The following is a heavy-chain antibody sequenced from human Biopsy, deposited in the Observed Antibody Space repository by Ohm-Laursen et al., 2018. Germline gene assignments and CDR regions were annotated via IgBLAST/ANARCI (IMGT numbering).Heavy chain of an antibody. Sequence: SLRLSCAASGFSLRNFNINWVRQAPGKGLEWVSSISRSVSHILYAETLKGRFTSSRDNAKNSVYLQMNSLRVEDTGVYYCARGRTHLLPDHDWFDPWGQGTLVTVSS. V-gene: IGHV3-21*06. CDR2: ISRSVSHI. CDR1: GFSLRNFN. J-gene: IGHJ5*02. CDR3: ARGRTHLLPDHDWFDP. D-gene: IGHD1-14*01.